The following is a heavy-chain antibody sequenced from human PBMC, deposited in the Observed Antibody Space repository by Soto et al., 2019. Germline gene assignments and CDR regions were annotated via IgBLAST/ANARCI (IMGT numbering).Heavy chain of an antibody. J-gene: IGHJ4*02. D-gene: IGHD3-10*01. CDR2: IYYSGST. CDR1: GGSISSSSYY. V-gene: IGHV4-39*01. CDR3: ARHGYYGSGRHFDY. Sequence: PSETLSLTCTVSGGSISSSSYYWGWIRQPPGKGLEWIGSIYYSGSTYYNPSLKSRVTISVDTSKNQFSLKLSSVTAADTAVYYCARHGYYGSGRHFDYWGREPWSPSPQ.